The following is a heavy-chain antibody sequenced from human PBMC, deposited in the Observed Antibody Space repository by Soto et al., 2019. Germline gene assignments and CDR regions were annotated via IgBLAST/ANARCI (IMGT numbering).Heavy chain of an antibody. J-gene: IGHJ6*02. V-gene: IGHV4-39*07. Sequence: PSETLSLTCTVSGGSIRSSDYYWGWVRQPPGKGLEWIGNIFHTGSTDYNPSLRRRVTISVDTSKNQFSLKLSSVTAADTAVYYCARATPYDFWSGYYGSSYYYGMDVWGQGTTVTVSS. CDR3: ARATPYDFWSGYYGSSYYYGMDV. D-gene: IGHD3-3*01. CDR2: IFHTGST. CDR1: GGSIRSSDYY.